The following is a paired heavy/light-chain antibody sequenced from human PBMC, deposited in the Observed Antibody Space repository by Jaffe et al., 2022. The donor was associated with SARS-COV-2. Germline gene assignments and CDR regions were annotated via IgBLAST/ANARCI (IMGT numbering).Light chain of an antibody. CDR3: SSGTSSSTLV. CDR2: DVS. Sequence: QSALTQPASVSGSPGQSITISCTGTSGDVGGYNLVSWYQQYPGKVPKLMIYDVSNRPSGVSSRFSGSKSGNTASLTISGLQAEDEADYYCSSGTSSSTLVFGGGTKLTVL. CDR1: SGDVGGYNL. V-gene: IGLV2-14*03. J-gene: IGLJ2*01.
Heavy chain of an antibody. Sequence: QITLKESGPTLVKPTQTLTLTCTFSGFSISTNGVGVGWIRQPPGAALEWLAVIYWNDVKRYSPSLKTRLTITKDTSKNQVVLTMTNMDPVDTATYYCAHTIYASGTSFYYFDYWGQGTLVTVSS. J-gene: IGHJ4*02. CDR3: AHTIYASGTSFYYFDY. D-gene: IGHD3-10*01. CDR1: GFSISTNGVG. CDR2: IYWNDVK. V-gene: IGHV2-5*01.